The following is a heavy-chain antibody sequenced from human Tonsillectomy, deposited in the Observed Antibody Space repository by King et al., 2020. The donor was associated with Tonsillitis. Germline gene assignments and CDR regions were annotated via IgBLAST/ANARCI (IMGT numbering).Heavy chain of an antibody. CDR2: INPSGGNT. V-gene: IGHV1-46*01. CDR3: ARDMVTGFSKIFDF. CDR1: GYIFTSYY. D-gene: IGHD5-18*01. Sequence: VQLVESGAEVKKPGASVKVSCKASGYIFTSYYMHWVRQAPGQGLEWMGAINPSGGNTRYAQKFQGRVTMTRDTPTSTVYMELSSLRSDDTAVYYCARDMVTGFSKIFDFWSQGTLVTVSS. J-gene: IGHJ4*02.